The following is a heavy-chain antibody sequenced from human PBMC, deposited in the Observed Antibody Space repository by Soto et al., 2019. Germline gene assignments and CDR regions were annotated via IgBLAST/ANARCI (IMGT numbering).Heavy chain of an antibody. CDR3: AKNSGWFNT. Sequence: EFQVMQSGGGLVQPGGSLRLACAASGFPFSTTDMSWVRQAPGKGLEWVSTISGGGETTYYAGSVKGRFTISRDNFKNTVYLQMDGLRVDDTALYYCAKNSGWFNTWGQGDLVTVSS. D-gene: IGHD3-10*01. V-gene: IGHV3-23*01. J-gene: IGHJ5*02. CDR1: GFPFSTTD. CDR2: ISGGGETT.